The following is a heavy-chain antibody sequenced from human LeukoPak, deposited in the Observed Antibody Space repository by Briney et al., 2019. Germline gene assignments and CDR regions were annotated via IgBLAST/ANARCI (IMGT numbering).Heavy chain of an antibody. V-gene: IGHV3-30-3*01. CDR3: ARAKYSSSSGLYY. CDR2: ISYDGSNK. CDR1: GFTFSSYA. D-gene: IGHD6-6*01. Sequence: GGSLRLSCAASGFTFSSYAMHWVRQAPGKGLEWVAVISYDGSNKYYADSVKGRFTISRDNSKNTLYLQMNSLRAEDTAVYYCARAKYSSSSGLYYWGQGTLVTVSS. J-gene: IGHJ4*02.